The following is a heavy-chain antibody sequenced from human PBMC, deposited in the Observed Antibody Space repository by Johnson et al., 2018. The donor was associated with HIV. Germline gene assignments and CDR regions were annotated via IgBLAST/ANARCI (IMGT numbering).Heavy chain of an antibody. CDR3: ARGYGDYEGNAFAI. J-gene: IGHJ3*02. D-gene: IGHD4-17*01. CDR1: GFTFSSYD. V-gene: IGHV3-21*04. CDR2: ISWNSGSI. Sequence: VQLVESGGGVVQPGGSLRLSCAASGFTFSSYDMHWVRQAPGKGLEWVSGISWNSGSIGYADSVKGRFTISRDNAKNSLYLQMNSLRAEDTAVYYCARGYGDYEGNAFAIWGQGTMVTVSS.